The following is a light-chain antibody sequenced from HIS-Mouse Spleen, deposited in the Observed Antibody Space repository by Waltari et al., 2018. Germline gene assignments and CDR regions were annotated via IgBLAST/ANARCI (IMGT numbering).Light chain of an antibody. CDR2: EDR. CDR3: YSTDSSGNHRV. J-gene: IGLJ2*01. CDR1: ALPNKY. Sequence: SYELTQPPSVSVSPVQTASITCSGDALPNKYAYWYQQKSGQAPVLVIYEDRKRPSGIPERFSGSSSGTMATLTISGAQVEDEADYYCYSTDSSGNHRVFGGGTKLTVL. V-gene: IGLV3-10*01.